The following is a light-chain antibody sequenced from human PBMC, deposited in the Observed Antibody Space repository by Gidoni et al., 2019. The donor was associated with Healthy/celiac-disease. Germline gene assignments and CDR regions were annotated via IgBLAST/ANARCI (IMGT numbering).Light chain of an antibody. Sequence: DRVTITCRASQSISSYLNWYQQKPGKAPKLLIYAASSLQSGVPTRFSCSGSGTDFTLTISSLQPEDFATYYCQQSYSTPYTFGQGTKLEIK. J-gene: IGKJ2*01. CDR3: QQSYSTPYT. CDR2: AAS. V-gene: IGKV1-39*01. CDR1: QSISSY.